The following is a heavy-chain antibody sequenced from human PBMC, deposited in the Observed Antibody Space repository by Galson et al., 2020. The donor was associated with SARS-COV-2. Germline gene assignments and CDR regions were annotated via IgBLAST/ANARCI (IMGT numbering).Heavy chain of an antibody. V-gene: IGHV4-31*03. D-gene: IGHD5-18*01. J-gene: IGHJ3*02. CDR3: ARGEKGYTYGHDAFDI. CDR2: IYYSGNI. Sequence: ASETLSLTCTVSGGSISSGGYYWSWIRQHPGKGLEWIGYIYYSGNIYYNPSLESRVTISVDTSKNLLSLKLSSVTAADTAVYYCARGEKGYTYGHDAFDIWGQGTMVTVSS. CDR1: GGSISSGGYY.